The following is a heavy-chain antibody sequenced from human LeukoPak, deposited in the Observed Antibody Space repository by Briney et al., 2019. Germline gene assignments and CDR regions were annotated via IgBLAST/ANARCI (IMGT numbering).Heavy chain of an antibody. J-gene: IGHJ5*02. CDR1: GFTFDDYA. D-gene: IGHD3-22*01. CDR2: ISWNSGSI. CDR3: AKDRAYGSSGPFDP. Sequence: PGGSLRLSCAASGFTFDDYAMHWVRQAPGKGLEWVSGISWNSGSIGYADSVKGRFTISRDNAKNSLYLQMNSLRAEDTALYYCAKDRAYGSSGPFDPWGQGTLVTVSS. V-gene: IGHV3-9*01.